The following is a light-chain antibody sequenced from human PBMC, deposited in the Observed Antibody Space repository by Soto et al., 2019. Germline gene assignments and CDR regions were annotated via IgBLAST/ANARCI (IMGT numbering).Light chain of an antibody. CDR2: DTS. CDR3: LLSCIGAVV. Sequence: QAVVTQEPSLSVSPGGTVTLTCGSSTGAVTSGHYPYWFQQKPGQAPKTLIYDTSNKHSWTPARFSGSLLGGEAALTLSDAQPEDEADYYCLLSCIGAVVFGGGTQLTVL. J-gene: IGLJ2*01. V-gene: IGLV7-46*01. CDR1: TGAVTSGHY.